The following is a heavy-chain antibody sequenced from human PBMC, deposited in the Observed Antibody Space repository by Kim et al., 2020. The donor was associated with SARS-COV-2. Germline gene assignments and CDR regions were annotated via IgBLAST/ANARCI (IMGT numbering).Heavy chain of an antibody. CDR2: INHSGST. CDR1: GGSFSGYY. J-gene: IGHJ4*02. CDR3: ARKPYYYDSSGYYLFDY. V-gene: IGHV4-34*01. Sequence: SETLSLTCAVYGGSFSGYYWSWIRQPPGKGLEWIGEINHSGSTNYNPSLKSRVTISVDTSKNQFSLKLSSVTAADTAVYYCARKPYYYDSSGYYLFDYWGQGTLVTDSS. D-gene: IGHD3-22*01.